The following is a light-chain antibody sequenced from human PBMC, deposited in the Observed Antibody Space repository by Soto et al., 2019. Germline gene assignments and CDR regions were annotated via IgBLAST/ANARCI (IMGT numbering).Light chain of an antibody. CDR3: QQYGNWSLT. Sequence: EIVLTQSPGTLSLSPGERATLSCRTSQSVSSNYFAWYQQKPGQAPRLLIYGAPSRATGIPDRFSGSGSGTDFTLTISRLEPEDFAVYYCQQYGNWSLTFGGGTKVEIK. CDR1: QSVSSNY. V-gene: IGKV3-20*01. J-gene: IGKJ4*01. CDR2: GAP.